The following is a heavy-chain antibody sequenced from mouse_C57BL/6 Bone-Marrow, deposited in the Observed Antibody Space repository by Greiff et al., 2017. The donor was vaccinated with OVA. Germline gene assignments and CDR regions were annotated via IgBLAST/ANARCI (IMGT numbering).Heavy chain of an antibody. J-gene: IGHJ4*01. Sequence: QVQLQQPGAELVKPGASVKLSCKASGYTFTSYWMQWVKQRPGQGLEWIGEIDPSDSYTNYNQKFKGKATLTVDTSSSTAYMQLSSLTSEDSAVYYCERRMKWLRRRGYAMDYGGQETPAPVSS. CDR1: GYTFTSYW. V-gene: IGHV1-50*01. D-gene: IGHD2-2*01. CDR2: IDPSDSYT. CDR3: ERRMKWLRRRGYAMDY.